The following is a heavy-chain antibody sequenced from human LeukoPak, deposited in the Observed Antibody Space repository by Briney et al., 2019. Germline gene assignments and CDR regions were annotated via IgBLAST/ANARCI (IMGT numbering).Heavy chain of an antibody. CDR3: AREIAVTGTKAFDV. D-gene: IGHD6-19*01. CDR2: INPNSGGT. CDR1: GYTFTDYY. Sequence: ASVKVSCKASGYTFTDYYIHWVRQAPGQGLEWMGWINPNSGGTNYAQNFQGRVTMTRDTPISTAYMELSRLTFDDMAVYYCAREIAVTGTKAFDVWGQGTMVTVSS. V-gene: IGHV1-2*02. J-gene: IGHJ3*01.